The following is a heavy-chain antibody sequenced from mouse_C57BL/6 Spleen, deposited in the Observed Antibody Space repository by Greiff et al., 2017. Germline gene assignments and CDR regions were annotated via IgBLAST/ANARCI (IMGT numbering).Heavy chain of an antibody. Sequence: EVQRVESGAELVRPGSSVKMSCKTSGYTFTGYGINWVKQRPGQGLEWIGYIYIGNGYTEYNEKFKGKATLTSDTSSSTAYMPLSSLTSEDSAIYFCASLTATGMKDSDVWGTGTTVTVSS. CDR3: ASLTATGMKDSDV. V-gene: IGHV1-58*01. CDR1: GYTFTGYG. J-gene: IGHJ1*03. CDR2: IYIGNGYT.